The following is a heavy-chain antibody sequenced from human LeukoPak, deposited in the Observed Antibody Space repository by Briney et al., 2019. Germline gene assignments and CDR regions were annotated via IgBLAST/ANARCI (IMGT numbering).Heavy chain of an antibody. CDR3: AKVKDDYGDYGAFDI. J-gene: IGHJ3*02. V-gene: IGHV3-30*18. D-gene: IGHD4-17*01. CDR2: ISYDGSNK. Sequence: GRSLRLSCAASGFTFSSYGMPWVRQAPGKGLEWLAVISYDGSNKYYADSVKGRLTISRDNSKNTLYLQMNSLRAEDTAVYYCAKVKDDYGDYGAFDIWGQGTMVTVSS. CDR1: GFTFSSYG.